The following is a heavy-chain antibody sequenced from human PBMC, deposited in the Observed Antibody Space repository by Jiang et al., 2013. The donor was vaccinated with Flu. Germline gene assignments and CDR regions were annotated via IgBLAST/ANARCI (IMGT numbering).Heavy chain of an antibody. V-gene: IGHV1-2*06. CDR3: ARVPTQRWSYVSEPYFDY. CDR2: INPNSGGT. CDR1: GYTFTGYY. Sequence: SGAEVKKPGASVKVSCKASGYTFTGYYMHWVRQAPGQGLEWMGRINPNSGGTNYAQKFQGRVTMTRDTSISTAYMELSRLRSDDTAVYYCARVPTQRWSYVSEPYFDYWGQGTLVTVSS. D-gene: IGHD5-24*01. J-gene: IGHJ4*02.